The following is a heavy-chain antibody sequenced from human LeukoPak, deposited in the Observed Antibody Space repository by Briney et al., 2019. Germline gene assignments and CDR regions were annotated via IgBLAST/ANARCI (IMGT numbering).Heavy chain of an antibody. D-gene: IGHD6-19*01. J-gene: IGHJ1*01. V-gene: IGHV4-4*02. Sequence: SETLSLTCAVSGGSISSSNWWNWVRQPPGKGLEWIGEIYHSGSTHYNPSLKSRVTISVDTSKNQFSLKLSSVTAADTAVYYCARTVAGRAEYFQHWGQGTLVTVSS. CDR2: IYHSGST. CDR3: ARTVAGRAEYFQH. CDR1: GGSISSSNW.